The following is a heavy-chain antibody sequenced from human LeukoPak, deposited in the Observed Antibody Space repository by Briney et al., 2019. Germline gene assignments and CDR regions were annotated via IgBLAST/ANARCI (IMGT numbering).Heavy chain of an antibody. CDR2: IRSKAYGGTT. J-gene: IGHJ4*02. Sequence: QTGGSLRLSCTASGFTFGDYAMSWVRQAPGKGLEGVGFIRSKAYGGTTEYAASVKGRFTISRDDSKSIAYLQMNSLKTEDTAVYYCTRGKGDQGWYWGQGTLVTVSS. V-gene: IGHV3-49*04. CDR3: TRGKGDQGWY. CDR1: GFTFGDYA. D-gene: IGHD2-15*01.